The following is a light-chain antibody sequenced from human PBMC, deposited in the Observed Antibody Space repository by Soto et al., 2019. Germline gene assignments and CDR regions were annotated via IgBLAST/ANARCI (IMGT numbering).Light chain of an antibody. J-gene: IGLJ1*01. CDR1: SSDVGGYNY. V-gene: IGLV2-14*01. CDR3: SSYTRSDNYA. Sequence: QSALTQAASVSGSPGQSITISCTGTSSDVGGYNYVSWYQQHPGKAPKVIIYEVSNRPSGVSNRFSGSKSGNTASLTISGLQAEDEADYYCSSYTRSDNYAFGTGTKVTV. CDR2: EVS.